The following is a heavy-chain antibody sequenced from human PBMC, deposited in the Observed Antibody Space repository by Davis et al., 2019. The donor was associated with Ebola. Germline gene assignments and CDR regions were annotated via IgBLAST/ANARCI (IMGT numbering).Heavy chain of an antibody. CDR3: ARAVAMVLPYNWFDP. CDR2: ISAYNGNT. J-gene: IGHJ5*02. Sequence: ASVKVSCKASGYTFTGYYMHWVRQAPGQGLEWMGWISAYNGNTNYAQKLQGRVTMTTDTSTSTAYMELRSLRSDDTAVYYCARAVAMVLPYNWFDPWGQGTLVTVSS. CDR1: GYTFTGYY. V-gene: IGHV1-18*04. D-gene: IGHD3-10*01.